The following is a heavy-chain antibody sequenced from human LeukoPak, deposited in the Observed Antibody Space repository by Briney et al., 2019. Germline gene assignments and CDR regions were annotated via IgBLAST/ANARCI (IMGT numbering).Heavy chain of an antibody. J-gene: IGHJ5*02. CDR3: ARDTDCGGDCYPNWFDP. D-gene: IGHD2-21*02. V-gene: IGHV4-59*01. CDR1: GGSISSYY. Sequence: SETLSLTCTVSGGSISSYYWSWIRQPPGKGLEWIGYIYYSGSTNYNPSLKSRVTISVDTSKNQFSLKLSSVTAADTAVYYCARDTDCGGDCYPNWFDPWGQGTLVTVSS. CDR2: IYYSGST.